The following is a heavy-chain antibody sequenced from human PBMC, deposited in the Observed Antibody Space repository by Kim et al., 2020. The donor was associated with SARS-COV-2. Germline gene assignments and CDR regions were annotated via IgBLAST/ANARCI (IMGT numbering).Heavy chain of an antibody. J-gene: IGHJ3*02. CDR3: ARVRIAMIVVGPTVAEAFDI. D-gene: IGHD3-22*01. Sequence: SETLSLTCTVSGGSISSGGYYWSWIRQHPGKSLEWIGYIYYSGSTYYNPSLKSRVTISVDTSKNQFSLKLSSVTAADTAVDYCARVRIAMIVVGPTVAEAFDIWGQGTMVTVSS. V-gene: IGHV4-31*03. CDR2: IYYSGST. CDR1: GGSISSGGYY.